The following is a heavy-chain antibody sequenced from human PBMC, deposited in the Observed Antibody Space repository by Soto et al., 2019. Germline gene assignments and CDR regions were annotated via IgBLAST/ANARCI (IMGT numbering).Heavy chain of an antibody. V-gene: IGHV4-31*03. J-gene: IGHJ4*02. CDR3: ASSPNADCSGGSCYPNWFDY. D-gene: IGHD2-15*01. CDR2: IYYSGST. Sequence: SETLSLTCTFSCGSIISGGYYWSWIRQHPGKGLEWIGYIYYSGSTYYNPSLKSRVTISVDTSKNQFSLKLSSVTAADTAVYYCASSPNADCSGGSCYPNWFDYWGQGTLVTVSS. CDR1: CGSIISGGYY.